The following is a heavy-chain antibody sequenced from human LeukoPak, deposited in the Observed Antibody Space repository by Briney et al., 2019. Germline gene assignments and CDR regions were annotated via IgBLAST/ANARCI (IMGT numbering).Heavy chain of an antibody. D-gene: IGHD3-9*01. Sequence: GGALRLSCTASGFTFSSYEMNWVRQAPGKGLEWVSYISSSGTTKYYADSVKGRFTISRDNSKNTLYLQMDSLRAEDMAVYYCARALELRYFDWLLGYFDLWGRGTLVTVSS. J-gene: IGHJ2*01. V-gene: IGHV3-48*03. CDR1: GFTFSSYE. CDR3: ARALELRYFDWLLGYFDL. CDR2: ISSSGTTK.